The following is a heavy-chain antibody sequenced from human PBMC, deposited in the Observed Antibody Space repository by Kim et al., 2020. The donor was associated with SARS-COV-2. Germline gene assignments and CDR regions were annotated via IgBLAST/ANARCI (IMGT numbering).Heavy chain of an antibody. J-gene: IGHJ4*02. Sequence: SGKDRFTISRDNSKNTLYLQMSSLRAEDTAVYYCVKDIGGRDILTFGLDYWGQGTLVTVSS. D-gene: IGHD3-9*01. V-gene: IGHV3-64D*09. CDR3: VKDIGGRDILTFGLDY.